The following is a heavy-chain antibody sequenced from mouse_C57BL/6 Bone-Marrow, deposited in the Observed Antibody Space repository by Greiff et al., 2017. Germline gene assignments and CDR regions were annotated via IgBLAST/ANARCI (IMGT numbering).Heavy chain of an antibody. CDR3: ARSGGTIYDGYYVYAMDY. J-gene: IGHJ4*01. CDR2: IYPSDSET. Sequence: QVQLQQPGAELVRPGSSVKLSCKASGYTFTSYWMAWVKQRPGQGLEWIGNIYPSDSETHYNQKFKDKLTLTVDKSTSTGYMQLSSLTSEDSAVYYCARSGGTIYDGYYVYAMDYWGQGTSVTVSS. D-gene: IGHD2-3*01. CDR1: GYTFTSYW. V-gene: IGHV1-61*01.